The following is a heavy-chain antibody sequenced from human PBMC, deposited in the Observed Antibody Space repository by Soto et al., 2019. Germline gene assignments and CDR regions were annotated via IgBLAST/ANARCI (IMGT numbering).Heavy chain of an antibody. CDR3: ARGYCSGGSCFGNYYYGMDV. Sequence: GESLKISCKGSGYSFTSYWIGWVRQMPGKGLEWMGSIYPGDSDTRYSPSFQGQVTISADKSISTAYLQWSSLKASDSAMYYCARGYCSGGSCFGNYYYGMDVWGQGTTVTVSS. D-gene: IGHD2-15*01. CDR1: GYSFTSYW. V-gene: IGHV5-51*01. J-gene: IGHJ6*02. CDR2: IYPGDSDT.